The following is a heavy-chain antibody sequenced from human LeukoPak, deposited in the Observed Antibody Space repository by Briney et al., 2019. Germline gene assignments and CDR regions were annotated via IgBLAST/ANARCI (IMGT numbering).Heavy chain of an antibody. CDR2: INPNSGGT. CDR3: ARDSGTRITGTTGFDP. V-gene: IGHV1-2*02. CDR1: GYTFTGYY. D-gene: IGHD1-14*01. J-gene: IGHJ5*02. Sequence: ASVKVSCKASGYTFTGYYMHWVRQAPGQGLEWMGWINPNSGGTNYAQKLQGRVTMTTDTSTSTAYMALRSLRSDDTAVYYCARDSGTRITGTTGFDPWGQGTLVTVSS.